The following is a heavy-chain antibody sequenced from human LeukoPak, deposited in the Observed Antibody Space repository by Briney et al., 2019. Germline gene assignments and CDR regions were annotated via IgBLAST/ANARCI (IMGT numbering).Heavy chain of an antibody. V-gene: IGHV3-74*01. J-gene: IGHJ4*02. CDR1: GFTFGSYW. D-gene: IGHD5-18*01. CDR3: ARDRSYGSFNY. CDR2: VNSDGSST. Sequence: GGSLRLSCAASGFTFGSYWMHWVRQAPGKGLVWVSRVNSDGSSTSYADSVKGRFTISRDNAKNSLYLQMSSLRAEDTAVYYCARDRSYGSFNYWGQGTLVTVSS.